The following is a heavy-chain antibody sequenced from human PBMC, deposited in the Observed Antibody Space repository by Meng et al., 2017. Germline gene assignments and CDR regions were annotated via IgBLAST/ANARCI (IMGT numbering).Heavy chain of an antibody. Sequence: QVQRVESGVGLVQPGRSLGLSCAASGFTFSSYAMHWVRQAPGKGLEWVAVISYDGSNKYYADSVKGRFTISRDNSKNTLYLQMNSLRAEDTAVYYCAHFDYWGQGTLVTVPS. CDR2: ISYDGSNK. V-gene: IGHV3-30*01. CDR1: GFTFSSYA. CDR3: AHFDY. J-gene: IGHJ4*02.